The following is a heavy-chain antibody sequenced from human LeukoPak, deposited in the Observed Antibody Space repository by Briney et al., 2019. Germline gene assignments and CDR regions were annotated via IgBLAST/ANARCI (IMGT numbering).Heavy chain of an antibody. Sequence: SETLSLTCTVPGGSISSYYWSWIRQPPGKGLEWIGYIYYSGSTNYNPSLKSRVTISVDTSKNQFSLKLSSVTAADTAVYYCARSGFGELNYFDYWGQGTLVTVSS. CDR1: GGSISSYY. CDR2: IYYSGST. CDR3: ARSGFGELNYFDY. J-gene: IGHJ4*02. V-gene: IGHV4-59*08. D-gene: IGHD3-10*01.